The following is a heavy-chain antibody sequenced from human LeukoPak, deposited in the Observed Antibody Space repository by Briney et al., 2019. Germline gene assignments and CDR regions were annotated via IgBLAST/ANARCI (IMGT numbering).Heavy chain of an antibody. V-gene: IGHV3-21*01. CDR3: VREGRFVVTTFGY. CDR1: GFTFSSYS. CDR2: ISRSSGYI. D-gene: IGHD2-21*02. J-gene: IGHJ4*02. Sequence: GGSLRLSCAASGFTFSSYSMNWVRQAPGKGLEWVSSISRSSGYIYYADSVKGRFTISRDNSKGTVFLDMDGLRPDDTAVYYCVREGRFVVTTFGYWGQGTLVTVSS.